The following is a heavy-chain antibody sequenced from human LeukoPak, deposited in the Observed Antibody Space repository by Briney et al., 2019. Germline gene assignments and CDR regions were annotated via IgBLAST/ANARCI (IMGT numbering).Heavy chain of an antibody. V-gene: IGHV1-18*01. CDR3: ASSDFCSGGSCYSGWDYFDY. J-gene: IGHJ4*02. CDR2: ISAYSLNT. D-gene: IGHD2-15*01. CDR1: GYTFTSYG. Sequence: ASVKVSCKASGYTFTSYGISWVRQAPGQGLEWMGWISAYSLNTNYAQNFQGRVTITADKSTSTAYMELSSLRSEDTAVYYCASSDFCSGGSCYSGWDYFDYWGQGTLVTVSS.